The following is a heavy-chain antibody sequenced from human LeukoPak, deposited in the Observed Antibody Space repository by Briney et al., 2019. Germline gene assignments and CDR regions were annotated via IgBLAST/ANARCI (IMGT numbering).Heavy chain of an antibody. CDR1: GGTLSSYA. J-gene: IGHJ6*03. Sequence: ASVKVSCKASGGTLSSYAISWVRQAPGQGLEWMGGIIPIFGTANYAQKFQGRVTITTDESTSTAYMELSSLRSEDTAVYYCARVVHYDFWSGFYYYYMDVWGKGTTVTVSS. V-gene: IGHV1-69*05. D-gene: IGHD3-3*01. CDR3: ARVVHYDFWSGFYYYYMDV. CDR2: IIPIFGTA.